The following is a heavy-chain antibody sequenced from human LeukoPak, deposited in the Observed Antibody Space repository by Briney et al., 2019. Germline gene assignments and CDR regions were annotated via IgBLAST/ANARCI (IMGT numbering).Heavy chain of an antibody. D-gene: IGHD1-26*01. CDR3: ARTRYSGSYGGADY. Sequence: PGGSLRLSRAASGFTFDAYGMTWVRQAPGKGLEWVSGINWNGGTTGYADSVKGRFTISRDNAKNSLYLQMSSLRAEDTALYHCARTRYSGSYGGADYWGQGTLVTVSS. CDR2: INWNGGTT. V-gene: IGHV3-20*01. CDR1: GFTFDAYG. J-gene: IGHJ4*02.